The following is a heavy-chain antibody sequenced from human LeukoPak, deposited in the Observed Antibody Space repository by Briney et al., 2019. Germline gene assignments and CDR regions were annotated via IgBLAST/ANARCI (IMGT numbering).Heavy chain of an antibody. J-gene: IGHJ4*02. CDR2: INAGNGNT. CDR1: GYTFTSYA. Sequence: ASVKVSCKASGYTFTSYAMHWVRQAPGQGLEWMGWINAGNGNTKYSQKFQGRVTITRDTSANTAYMELSSLRSEDTAVYYCARDGRSRAFDYWGQGTLVTVSS. CDR3: ARDGRSRAFDY. V-gene: IGHV1-3*01.